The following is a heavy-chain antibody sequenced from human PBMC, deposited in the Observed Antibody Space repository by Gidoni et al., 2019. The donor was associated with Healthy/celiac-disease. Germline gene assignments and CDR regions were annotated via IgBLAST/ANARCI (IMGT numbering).Heavy chain of an antibody. CDR1: GYTFTSYG. D-gene: IGHD3-10*01. V-gene: IGHV1-18*01. CDR3: ARGVWFGELFRNWFDP. J-gene: IGHJ5*02. CDR2: ISAYNGNT. Sequence: QVQLVQSGAEVKKPGASVKVSCQASGYTFTSYGISWVLQAPGQGLEWMGWISAYNGNTNYAQKLQGRGTMTTDKSTSTAYMELRSLRSDDTAVYYCARGVWFGELFRNWFDPWGQGTLVTVSS.